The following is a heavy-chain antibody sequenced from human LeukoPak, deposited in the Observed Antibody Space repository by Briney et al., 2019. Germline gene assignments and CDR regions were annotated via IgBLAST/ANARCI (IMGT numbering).Heavy chain of an antibody. Sequence: GGSLTLSCAASGFTFSSYGMHWVRQAPGKGLEWVAVISYDASKQYYADSVKGRFTISRDNSKNALYLQMNSLRPEDTAVYYCSKDPSDCGGDSGYCSQGSLVTVSS. D-gene: IGHD2-21*02. CDR2: ISYDASKQ. J-gene: IGHJ4*02. CDR3: SKDPSDCGGDSGY. V-gene: IGHV3-30*18. CDR1: GFTFSSYG.